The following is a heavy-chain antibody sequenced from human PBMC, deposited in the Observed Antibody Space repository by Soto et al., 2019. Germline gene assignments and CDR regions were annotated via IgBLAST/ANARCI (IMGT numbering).Heavy chain of an antibody. V-gene: IGHV4-31*03. CDR1: GGSVSSGGYY. CDR2: IYFNGNN. D-gene: IGHD3-10*01. CDR3: ARQGAYGSGRDN. J-gene: IGHJ4*02. Sequence: QVQLQESGPGLVKPSQTLSLTCTVSGGSVSSGGYYWSWIRQPPGKGLEWIGYIYFNGNNYYNPALKSRVIISVDTSKNQFSLKLSSVTAADTAVYYCARQGAYGSGRDNWGQGTLVTVSS.